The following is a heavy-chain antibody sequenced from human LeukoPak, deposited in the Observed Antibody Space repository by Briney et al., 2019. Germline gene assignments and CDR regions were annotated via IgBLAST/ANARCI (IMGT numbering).Heavy chain of an antibody. J-gene: IGHJ4*02. CDR2: IRNDGSNE. CDR3: AKDNHHSIAVASGLDY. Sequence: GGSLRLSGAASGFIFSSYGMHWVPQAPGKGLEGVAHIRNDGSNEYYAETVKGRLTISRDNSKNTLYLQMNSLRAEDTAVYYCAKDNHHSIAVASGLDYWGQGTLVAVSS. V-gene: IGHV3-30*02. CDR1: GFIFSSYG. D-gene: IGHD6-19*01.